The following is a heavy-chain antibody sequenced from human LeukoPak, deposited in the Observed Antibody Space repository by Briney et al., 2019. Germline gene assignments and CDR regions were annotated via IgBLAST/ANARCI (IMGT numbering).Heavy chain of an antibody. J-gene: IGHJ6*03. Sequence: GASVKVSCKVSGYTLTELSMHWVRQAPGKGLEWMGGFDPEDGETIYAQKFQGRVTMTEDTSTDTAYMELSSLRSEDTAVYYCARGRNWNPDPYYYMDVWGKGTTVTVSS. CDR1: GYTLTELS. CDR3: ARGRNWNPDPYYYMDV. D-gene: IGHD1-1*01. CDR2: FDPEDGET. V-gene: IGHV1-24*01.